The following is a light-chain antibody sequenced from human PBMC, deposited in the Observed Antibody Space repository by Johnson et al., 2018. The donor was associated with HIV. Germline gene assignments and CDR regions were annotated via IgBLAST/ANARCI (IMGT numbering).Light chain of an antibody. Sequence: TQPPSVSAAPGQKVSISCSGSSPNIGNNYVSWYYHLPRTAPKLLIYENNKGSSGIPDRFSGSKSGTSATPRITGPRAGFEADCYCGIGGGSLSAYVFGTGPKVTVL. CDR2: ENN. V-gene: IGLV1-51*01. CDR3: GIGGGSLSAYV. CDR1: SPNIGNNY. J-gene: IGLJ1*01.